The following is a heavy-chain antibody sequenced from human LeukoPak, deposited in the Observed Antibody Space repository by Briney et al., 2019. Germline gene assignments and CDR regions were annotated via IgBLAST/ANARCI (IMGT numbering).Heavy chain of an antibody. CDR3: AKDGAEDMVATWSYYYYYYMDV. J-gene: IGHJ6*03. CDR2: ILENGSNK. Sequence: PGGSLRLSCTASGFTFSNYIMHWVRHAPGKGLEWVAGILENGSNKYYADSVKGRLTISRDKAKNTTYLQMNRLRAKDTAVYYCAKDGAEDMVATWSYYYYYYMDVWGKGTTVTISS. CDR1: GFTFSNYI. D-gene: IGHD5-12*01. V-gene: IGHV3-30*04.